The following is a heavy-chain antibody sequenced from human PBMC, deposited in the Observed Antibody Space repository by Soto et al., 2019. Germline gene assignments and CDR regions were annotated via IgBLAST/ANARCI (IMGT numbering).Heavy chain of an antibody. D-gene: IGHD4-17*01. CDR2: IIPIFGTA. CDR3: ARGRNTVTTLPYFDY. Sequence: QVQLVQSGAEVKKPGSSVKVSCKASGGTFSSYAISWVRQAPGQGLEWMGGIIPIFGTANYAQKFQGRVTIAGDSSKXTAYMELSSLRSEDTAVYYCARGRNTVTTLPYFDYWGQGTLVTVSS. J-gene: IGHJ4*02. CDR1: GGTFSSYA. V-gene: IGHV1-69*12.